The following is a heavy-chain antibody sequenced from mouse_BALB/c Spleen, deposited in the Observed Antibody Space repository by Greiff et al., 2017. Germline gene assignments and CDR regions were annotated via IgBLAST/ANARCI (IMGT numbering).Heavy chain of an antibody. Sequence: VQLQQSGAELVRPGSSVKISCKASGYAFSSYYMHWVKQSHGKSLEWIGYIDPFNGGTSYNQKFKGKATLTVDKSSSTAYMHLSSLTSEDSAVYYCARRGGNYGDYAMDDWGQGTSVTVSS. D-gene: IGHD2-1*01. CDR3: ARRGGNYGDYAMDD. V-gene: IGHV1S135*01. CDR1: GYAFSSYY. J-gene: IGHJ4*01. CDR2: IDPFNGGT.